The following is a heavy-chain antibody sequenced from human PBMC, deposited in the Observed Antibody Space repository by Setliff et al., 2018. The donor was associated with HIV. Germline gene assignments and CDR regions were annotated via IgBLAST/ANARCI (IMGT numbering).Heavy chain of an antibody. V-gene: IGHV4-61*09. J-gene: IGHJ3*02. Sequence: SETLSLTCTVSGGSISSGSYYWSWIRQPAGKGLEWIGHIYTSGSTDYNPSLKSRVTISVDTSKNHFSLKLSSVTAADTAVYYCARRERYYDILTGRVFDGFDIWGQGTMVTVSS. CDR1: GGSISSGSYY. CDR3: ARRERYYDILTGRVFDGFDI. D-gene: IGHD3-9*01. CDR2: IYTSGST.